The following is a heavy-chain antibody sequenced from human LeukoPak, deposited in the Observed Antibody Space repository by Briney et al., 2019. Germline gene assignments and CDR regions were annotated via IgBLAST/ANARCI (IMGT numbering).Heavy chain of an antibody. D-gene: IGHD3-3*01. V-gene: IGHV3-30-3*01. J-gene: IGHJ4*02. CDR1: GFTFSSYA. CDR2: ISYDGSNK. CDR3: AKASYDFWSGYYDYFDY. Sequence: GGSLRLSCAASGFTFSSYAMHWVRQAPGKGLEWVAVISYDGSNKYYADSVRGRFTISRDNSKNTLYLQMNSLRAEDTAVYYCAKASYDFWSGYYDYFDYWGQGTLVTVSS.